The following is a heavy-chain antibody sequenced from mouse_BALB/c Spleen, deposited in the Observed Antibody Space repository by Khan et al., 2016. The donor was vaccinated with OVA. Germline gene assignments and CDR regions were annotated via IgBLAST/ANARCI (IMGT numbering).Heavy chain of an antibody. J-gene: IGHJ2*01. CDR2: ISSGGST. Sequence: EVELVESGGGSVKPGGSLKLSCVVSGFTFSSYVMSWVRQTPEKRLEWVASISSGGSTYYPDSVKGRFTISRDNARNIVYLQMSSLRSEDMAMYFCTREAYRYDEYYFDYGGQGTTLTVSS. D-gene: IGHD2-14*01. CDR1: GFTFSSYV. CDR3: TREAYRYDEYYFDY. V-gene: IGHV5-6-5*01.